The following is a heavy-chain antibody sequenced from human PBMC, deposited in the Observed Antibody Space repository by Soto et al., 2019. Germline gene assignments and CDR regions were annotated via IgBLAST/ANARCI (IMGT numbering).Heavy chain of an antibody. D-gene: IGHD6-13*01. CDR3: ARDDPYSSSWYAYYYYMDV. CDR2: IIPILGIA. Sequence: QVQLVQSGAEVKKPGSSVKVSCKASGGTFSSYTISWVRQAPGQGLEWMGRIIPILGIANYAQKFQGRVTITAYKSTSTAYMELSSLRSEDTAVYYCARDDPYSSSWYAYYYYMDVSGKGTTVTVSS. V-gene: IGHV1-69*08. J-gene: IGHJ6*03. CDR1: GGTFSSYT.